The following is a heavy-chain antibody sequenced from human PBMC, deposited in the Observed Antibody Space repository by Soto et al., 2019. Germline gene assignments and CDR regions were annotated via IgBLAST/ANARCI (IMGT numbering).Heavy chain of an antibody. V-gene: IGHV3-74*01. CDR1: GFTFSSYW. Sequence: GGSLRLSCAASGFTFSSYWMHWVRQAPGKGLVWVSRINSDGSSTSYADSVKGRFTISRDNAKNTLYLQMNSLRAEDTAVYYCARDMTSSWYPGYFDYWGQGTLVTVSS. J-gene: IGHJ4*02. CDR3: ARDMTSSWYPGYFDY. D-gene: IGHD6-13*01. CDR2: INSDGSST.